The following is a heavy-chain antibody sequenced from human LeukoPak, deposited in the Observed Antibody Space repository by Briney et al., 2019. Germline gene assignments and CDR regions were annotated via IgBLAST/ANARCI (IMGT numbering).Heavy chain of an antibody. D-gene: IGHD3-3*02. CDR2: LRYDGSNK. Sequence: PGGSLRLSCAAPGFTFSTYGMHWVRQAPGKGGEWVSFLRYDGSNKYYADSVKGRFTISRDNSKNTLYLQMNSLRAEDTAVYYYAKPLTQTIFGAFDSWGQGTLVTVSS. CDR1: GFTFSTYG. V-gene: IGHV3-30*02. J-gene: IGHJ4*02. CDR3: AKPLTQTIFGAFDS.